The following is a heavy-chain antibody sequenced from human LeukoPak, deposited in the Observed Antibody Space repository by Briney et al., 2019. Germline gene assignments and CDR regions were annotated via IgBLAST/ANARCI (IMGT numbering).Heavy chain of an antibody. J-gene: IGHJ6*02. CDR3: ARTEGYGDYPSSPTYYYGMDV. CDR2: INPKRVGT. V-gene: IGHV1-2*02. D-gene: IGHD4-17*01. CDR1: GYTFTGYY. Sequence: ASVKVSCKASGYTFTGYYMHWVRQAPGQGLEWMGWINPKRVGTNYAQKFQGRVTMTRDTSISTAYMELSRLRSDDTAVYYCARTEGYGDYPSSPTYYYGMDVWGQGTTVAVSS.